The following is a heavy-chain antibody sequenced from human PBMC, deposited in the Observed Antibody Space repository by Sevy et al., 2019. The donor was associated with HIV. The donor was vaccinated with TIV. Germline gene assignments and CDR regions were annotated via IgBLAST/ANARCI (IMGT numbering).Heavy chain of an antibody. Sequence: SETLSLTCTVSGASVNDYYWSWVPQTAEMELEWLGRVWTSGVTASDPPSHALYNPSLRSRVTMSVDTSKNHVSLRLTSVTAADSAVYYCALDFKTGAFDNWGQGIPVTVSS. CDR2: VWTSGVT. D-gene: IGHD3-3*01. CDR3: ALDFKTGAFDN. J-gene: IGHJ4*02. CDR1: GASVNDYY. V-gene: IGHV4-4*07.